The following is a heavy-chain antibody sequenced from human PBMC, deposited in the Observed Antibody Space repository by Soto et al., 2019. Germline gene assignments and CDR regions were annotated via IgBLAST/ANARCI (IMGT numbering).Heavy chain of an antibody. CDR1: GGSIISGGYY. J-gene: IGHJ4*02. CDR3: ARVGESGYEGGYYFDY. Sequence: QVQLQESGPGLVKPSQTLSLTCTVSGGSIISGGYYWTWIRQHPGKGLEWIGYIHDSGSTDSNPSLKSRLTILVDPSKNQFSLSLSSVTAADTAVYYCARVGESGYEGGYYFDYWGQGTLVTVSS. V-gene: IGHV4-31*03. D-gene: IGHD5-12*01. CDR2: IHDSGST.